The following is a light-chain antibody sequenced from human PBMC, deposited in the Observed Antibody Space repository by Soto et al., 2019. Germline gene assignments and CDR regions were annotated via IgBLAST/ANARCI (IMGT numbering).Light chain of an antibody. Sequence: AIQTTQSPSSLSASVGDRITITCRTSQDIGSALGWYQQKPGKAPELLIYAASSLQGGVPSRFSGSGSGTGFTLTISSLQPEDSATYDCLQRNNFPFTFGQGTKVEIK. V-gene: IGKV1-6*01. CDR3: LQRNNFPFT. CDR1: QDIGSA. CDR2: AAS. J-gene: IGKJ1*01.